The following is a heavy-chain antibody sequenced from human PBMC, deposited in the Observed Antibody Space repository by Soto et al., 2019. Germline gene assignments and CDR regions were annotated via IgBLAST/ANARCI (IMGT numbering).Heavy chain of an antibody. V-gene: IGHV1-69*01. CDR2: IIPIFGTA. CDR1: GGTFSSYA. J-gene: IGHJ6*02. D-gene: IGHD3-22*01. Sequence: QVQLVQSGAEVKKPGSSVKVSCKASGGTFSSYAISWVRQAPGQGLEWMGGIIPIFGTANYAQKFQGRVTITADESTGTAYMGLSSLRSEDTAVYYCARDLTMIVVVINHYYYGMDVWGQGTTVTVSS. CDR3: ARDLTMIVVVINHYYYGMDV.